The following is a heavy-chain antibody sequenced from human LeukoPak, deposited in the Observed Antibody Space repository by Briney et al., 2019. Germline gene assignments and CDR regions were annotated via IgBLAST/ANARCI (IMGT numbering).Heavy chain of an antibody. J-gene: IGHJ6*04. Sequence: GGSLRLSCAASGFTFSSYDMHWVRQATGKGLEWVSAIGTAGDPYYPGSAKGRFTISRENAKNSLYLQMNSLRAGDTAVYYCARGGLNYGDYKYYYYYGMDVWGKGTTVTVSS. CDR3: ARGGLNYGDYKYYYYYGMDV. D-gene: IGHD4-17*01. CDR2: IGTAGDP. CDR1: GFTFSSYD. V-gene: IGHV3-13*05.